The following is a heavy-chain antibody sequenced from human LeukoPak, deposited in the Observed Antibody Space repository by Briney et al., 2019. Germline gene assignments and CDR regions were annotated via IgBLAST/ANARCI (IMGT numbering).Heavy chain of an antibody. V-gene: IGHV1-8*01. J-gene: IGHJ6*03. CDR1: GCTFTSYD. CDR3: AREGSSPDYYYYYMDV. CDR2: MNPNSGNT. D-gene: IGHD6-6*01. Sequence: ASVKVSCKASGCTFTSYDINWVRQATGQGLEWMGWMNPNSGNTGYAQKLKGRVTMTRKTSISTAYMELSSLRSEDTAVYYCAREGSSPDYYYYYMDVWGKGTTVTVSS.